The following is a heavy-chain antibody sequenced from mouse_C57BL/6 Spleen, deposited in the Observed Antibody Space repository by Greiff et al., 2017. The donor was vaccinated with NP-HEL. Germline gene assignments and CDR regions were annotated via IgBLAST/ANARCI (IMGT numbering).Heavy chain of an antibody. CDR2: INPGSGGT. V-gene: IGHV1-54*01. D-gene: IGHD2-2*01. J-gene: IGHJ3*01. CDR1: GYAFTNYL. CDR3: ARWFYGSFAY. Sequence: VHLVESGAELVRPGTSVKVSCKASGYAFTNYLIEWVKQRPGQGLEWIGVINPGSGGTNYNEKFKGKATLTADKSSSTAYMQLSSLTSEDSAVYFCARWFYGSFAYWGQGTLVTVSA.